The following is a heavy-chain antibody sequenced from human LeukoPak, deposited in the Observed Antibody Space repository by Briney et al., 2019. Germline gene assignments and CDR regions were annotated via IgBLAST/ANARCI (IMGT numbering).Heavy chain of an antibody. J-gene: IGHJ4*02. CDR3: AREAGRSSGWYGY. D-gene: IGHD6-19*01. CDR2: ISYDGSNK. V-gene: IGHV3-30-3*01. Sequence: GGSLRLSCAASGFTFSSYAMYWVRQAPGKGLEWVAVISYDGSNKYYADSVKGRFTISRDNSKNTLYLQMNSLRAEDTAVYYCAREAGRSSGWYGYWGQGTLVTVSS. CDR1: GFTFSSYA.